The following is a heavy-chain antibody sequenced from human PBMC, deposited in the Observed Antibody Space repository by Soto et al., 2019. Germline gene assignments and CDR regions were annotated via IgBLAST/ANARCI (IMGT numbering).Heavy chain of an antibody. V-gene: IGHV4-31*03. Sequence: SETLALTCTVSGGSISSGGYYWSWIRQHPGKGLEWIGYIYYSGSTYYNPSLKSRVTISVDTSKNQFSLKLSSVTAADTAVYYCARAYVLLWFGEYGGSNWFDPWGQGTLVTVS. J-gene: IGHJ5*02. CDR1: GGSISSGGYY. CDR2: IYYSGST. CDR3: ARAYVLLWFGEYGGSNWFDP. D-gene: IGHD3-10*01.